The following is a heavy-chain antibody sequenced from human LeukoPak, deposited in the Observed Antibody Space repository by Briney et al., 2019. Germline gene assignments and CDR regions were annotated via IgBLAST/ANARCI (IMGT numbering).Heavy chain of an antibody. J-gene: IGHJ5*02. CDR2: ISQDGSIT. V-gene: IGHV3-74*01. D-gene: IGHD3-22*01. Sequence: GGSLRLSCAASGFTFSSYWMHWVRQAPGKGLVWVSRISQDGSITNYADSVKGRFTISRDNAKHTLYLQMNSLRAEDTAVYYCARGSSGYPSWFDPWGQGTLVTVSS. CDR3: ARGSSGYPSWFDP. CDR1: GFTFSSYW.